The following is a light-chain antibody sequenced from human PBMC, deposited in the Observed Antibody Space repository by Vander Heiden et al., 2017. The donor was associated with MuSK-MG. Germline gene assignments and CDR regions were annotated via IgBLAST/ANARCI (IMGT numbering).Light chain of an antibody. CDR3: EAWDDSRSGPV. V-gene: IGLV1-47*02. Sequence: QSVLTQPPSASGTPGQRVTISCSGSSANIYSNNQRPSGVPDRCYGSKYGTAASLAISGLRYEDEAEYYCEAWDDSRSGPVFGGGTKLTVL. J-gene: IGLJ2*01. CDR2: SNN. CDR1: SANI.